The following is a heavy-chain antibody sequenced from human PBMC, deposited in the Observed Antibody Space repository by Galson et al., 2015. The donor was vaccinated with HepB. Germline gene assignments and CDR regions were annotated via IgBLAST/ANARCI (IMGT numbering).Heavy chain of an antibody. D-gene: IGHD4-17*01. Sequence: SVKVSCKASGYTFTSYGISWVRQAPGQGLEWMGWISAYNGNTNYAQKLQGRVTMTTDTSTSTAYMELRSLRSDDTAVYYCARGGMTTVTTWESPFDYWGQGTLVTVSS. CDR2: ISAYNGNT. J-gene: IGHJ4*02. CDR3: ARGGMTTVTTWESPFDY. CDR1: GYTFTSYG. V-gene: IGHV1-18*01.